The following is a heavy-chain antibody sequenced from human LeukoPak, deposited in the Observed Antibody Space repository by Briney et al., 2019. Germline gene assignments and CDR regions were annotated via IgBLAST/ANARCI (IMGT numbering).Heavy chain of an antibody. V-gene: IGHV3-30-3*01. Sequence: GGSLRLSCAASGFTFSSYWMHWVRQAPGKGLEWVAVISYDGSNKYYADSVKGRFTISRDNSKNTLYLQMNSLRAEDTAVYYCASGDTAMGSEFDYWGQGTLVTVSS. J-gene: IGHJ4*02. CDR2: ISYDGSNK. CDR3: ASGDTAMGSEFDY. CDR1: GFTFSSYW. D-gene: IGHD5-18*01.